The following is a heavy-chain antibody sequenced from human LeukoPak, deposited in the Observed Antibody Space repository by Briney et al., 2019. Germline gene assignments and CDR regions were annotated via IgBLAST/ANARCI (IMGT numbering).Heavy chain of an antibody. Sequence: GGTLRLSCAASGFTFSSYGMSWVRQAPGKGLEWVSAISGSGGSTYYADSVKGRFTISRDNSKNTLYLQMNSLRAEDTAVYYCAKPPSRRYCSSTSCPGHYFGYWGQGTLVTVSS. CDR1: GFTFSSYG. D-gene: IGHD2-2*01. CDR3: AKPPSRRYCSSTSCPGHYFGY. CDR2: ISGSGGST. J-gene: IGHJ4*02. V-gene: IGHV3-23*01.